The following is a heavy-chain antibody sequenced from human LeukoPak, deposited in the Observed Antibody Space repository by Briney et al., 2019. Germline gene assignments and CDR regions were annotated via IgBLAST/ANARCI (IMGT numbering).Heavy chain of an antibody. CDR2: ISSSGSTI. CDR3: AKGGLRFGFDS. V-gene: IGHV3-48*03. CDR1: GFTFSCYE. J-gene: IGHJ4*02. D-gene: IGHD3-3*01. Sequence: GGSLRLSCAASGFTFSCYEMNWVRQAPGKGLEWVSYISSSGSTIYYADSVKGRFTISRDNAKNSLYLQMNSLRAEDTAVYYCAKGGLRFGFDSWGQGTLVTVSS.